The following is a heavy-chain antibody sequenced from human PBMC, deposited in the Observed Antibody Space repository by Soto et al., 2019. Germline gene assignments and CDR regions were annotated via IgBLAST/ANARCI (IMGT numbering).Heavy chain of an antibody. V-gene: IGHV4-59*01. D-gene: IGHD3-9*01. CDR3: ARDMHAGLTHYFDP. CDR2: TSYTGNT. J-gene: IGHJ5*02. CDR1: GGSITSYH. Sequence: PGETLTLTCIVSGGSITSYHLSWVRQVPGKGLEWVSYTSYTGNTNYNPSLKNRGTISFGTSKSHLCLKLTSVTSAETAVYYWARDMHAGLTHYFDPWGQGTLVTVSS.